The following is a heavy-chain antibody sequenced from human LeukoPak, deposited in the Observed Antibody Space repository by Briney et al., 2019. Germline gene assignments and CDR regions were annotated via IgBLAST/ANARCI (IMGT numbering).Heavy chain of an antibody. J-gene: IGHJ1*01. CDR3: ARGRSIAARPGYFQH. CDR2: INPSGGST. V-gene: IGHV1-46*01. Sequence: VASVKVSCKASGYTFTAYYLHWVRQAPGQGLEWMGIINPSGGSTSYAQKFQGRVTMTRDTSTSTVYMELNSLRSEDTAVYYCARGRSIAARPGYFQHWGQGTLVTVSS. CDR1: GYTFTAYY. D-gene: IGHD6-6*01.